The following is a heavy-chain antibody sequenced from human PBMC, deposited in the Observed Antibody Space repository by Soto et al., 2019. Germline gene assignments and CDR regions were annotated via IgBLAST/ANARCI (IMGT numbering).Heavy chain of an antibody. D-gene: IGHD3-10*01. CDR3: TRDIGGKGAY. CDR1: GFTFSSYW. CDR2: IDEYGSTI. J-gene: IGHJ4*02. Sequence: EVQLVESGGGLVQPGGSLRLSCAASGFTFSSYWMHWVRQVPGKGLLWVSRIDEYGSTINYADSVKGRFTISRDNARNNWYLAMNRLRAVYTAVYYCTRDIGGKGAYWGQGTLVSVSS. V-gene: IGHV3-74*01.